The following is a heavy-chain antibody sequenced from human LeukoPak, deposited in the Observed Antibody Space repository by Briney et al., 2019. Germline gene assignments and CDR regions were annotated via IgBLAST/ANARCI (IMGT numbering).Heavy chain of an antibody. J-gene: IGHJ3*02. CDR1: GGTFSSYA. CDR2: IIPIFGTA. Sequence: GASVKVSCKASGGTFSSYAISWVRQAPGQGLEWMGGIIPIFGTANYAQKFQGRVTITTDESTSTAYMELSSLRSEDTAVYYCARGIAAPEPDAFDIWGQGTMVTVSS. V-gene: IGHV1-69*05. CDR3: ARGIAAPEPDAFDI. D-gene: IGHD6-13*01.